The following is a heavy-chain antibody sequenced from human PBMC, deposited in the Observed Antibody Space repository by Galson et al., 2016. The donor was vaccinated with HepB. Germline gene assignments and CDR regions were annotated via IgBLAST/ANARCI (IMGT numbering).Heavy chain of an antibody. CDR1: GFSVSGKY. CDR2: TFSGDAT. Sequence: SLRLSCAASGFSVSGKYMSWARQAPGKGLEWVSATFSGDATYYRDSVKGRFTISRDRSKNTLYLQMNNLRAEDTAIYYCEGYSDPFDIWGQGTMVTVSS. D-gene: IGHD3-22*01. V-gene: IGHV3-53*01. J-gene: IGHJ3*02. CDR3: EGYSDPFDI.